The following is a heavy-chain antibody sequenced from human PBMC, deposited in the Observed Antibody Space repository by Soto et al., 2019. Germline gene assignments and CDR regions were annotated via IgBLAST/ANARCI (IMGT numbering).Heavy chain of an antibody. V-gene: IGHV3-9*01. D-gene: IGHD3-10*01. J-gene: IGHJ6*03. CDR1: GFTFDDYA. Sequence: ESGGGLVQPGRSLRLSCAASGFTFDDYAMHWVRQAPGKGLEWVSGISWNSGSIGYADSVKGRFTISRDNAKNSLYLQMNSLRAEDTALYYCAKDFFGDYYYYMDVWGKGTTVTVSS. CDR3: AKDFFGDYYYYMDV. CDR2: ISWNSGSI.